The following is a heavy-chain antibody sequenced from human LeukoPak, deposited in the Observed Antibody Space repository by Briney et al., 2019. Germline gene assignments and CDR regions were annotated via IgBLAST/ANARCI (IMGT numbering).Heavy chain of an antibody. V-gene: IGHV4-34*01. D-gene: IGHD3-10*01. J-gene: IGHJ4*02. CDR1: GGSFSGYY. CDR2: INHSGST. Sequence: SETLSLTCAVYGGSFSGYYWSWIRQPPGKGLEWIGEINHSGSTNYNPSLKSRVTISVDTSKNQFSLKLSSVTAADTAVYYCARGLGLGRDYWGQGTLVTVSS. CDR3: ARGLGLGRDY.